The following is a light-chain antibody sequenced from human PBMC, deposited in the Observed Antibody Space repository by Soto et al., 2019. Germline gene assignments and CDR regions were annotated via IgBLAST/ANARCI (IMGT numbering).Light chain of an antibody. Sequence: DIQLTQSPSSVSASVGDRVTITCRASQDISTRLAWYQQKPGTAPKLLIYAASTSGSGVPSRFSGSGSGTDFSLTVSSLQSEDWATYFCQQAHPFPWTFGQGTKVDIK. CDR2: AAS. J-gene: IGKJ1*01. CDR3: QQAHPFPWT. V-gene: IGKV1-12*01. CDR1: QDISTR.